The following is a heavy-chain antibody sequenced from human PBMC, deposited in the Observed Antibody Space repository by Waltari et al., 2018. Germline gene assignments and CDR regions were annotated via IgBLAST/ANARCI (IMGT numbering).Heavy chain of an antibody. V-gene: IGHV1-3*04. CDR2: INIGNGNT. CDR1: GYIFTRYA. CDR3: ARDSGSGSLHH. J-gene: IGHJ4*02. D-gene: IGHD3-10*01. Sequence: QVQLVQSGAEVKKPGASVKVSCRASGYIFTRYAIHWVRQAPGQRLEWMGWINIGNGNTRYSQRFQYRVSITRDTSASTAYMDLSSLRSEDTAVYYCARDSGSGSLHHWGQGTLVTVSS.